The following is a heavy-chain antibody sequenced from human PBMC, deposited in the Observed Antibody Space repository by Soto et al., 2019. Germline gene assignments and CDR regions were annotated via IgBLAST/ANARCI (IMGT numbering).Heavy chain of an antibody. CDR1: GSSFTTYL. CDR2: IYPAXCDT. CDR3: ARRPSIASAGADFFNGGMDV. J-gene: IGHJ6*02. D-gene: IGHD6-13*01. V-gene: IGHV5-51*01. Sequence: GESLKISCKGSGSSFTTYLIGAVSQLPGRGLEWMELIYPAXCDTRYSPSFQGQVTISAAKSISTAYLQWSRLKASDSAMYYCARRPSIASAGADFFNGGMDVWGQGTTVTVSS.